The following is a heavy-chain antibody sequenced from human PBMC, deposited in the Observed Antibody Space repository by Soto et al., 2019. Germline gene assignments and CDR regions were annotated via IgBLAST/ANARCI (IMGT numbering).Heavy chain of an antibody. V-gene: IGHV3-21*01. CDR1: GFTFSSYS. Sequence: EVQLVESGGGLVKPGGSLRLSCAASGFTFSSYSMNWVRQAPGKGLEWVSSISSSSSYIYYADSVKGRFTISRDNSKNSLYLQMNSLRAEDTAVYYCARQSPSVPTHYWGQGTLVTVSS. J-gene: IGHJ4*02. D-gene: IGHD4-17*01. CDR2: ISSSSSYI. CDR3: ARQSPSVPTHY.